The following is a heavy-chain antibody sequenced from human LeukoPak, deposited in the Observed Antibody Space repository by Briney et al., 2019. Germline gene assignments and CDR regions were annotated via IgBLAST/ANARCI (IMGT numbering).Heavy chain of an antibody. J-gene: IGHJ6*02. CDR1: GYTFTSYG. V-gene: IGHV1-18*01. CDR3: ARGRVDTALISYGMDV. D-gene: IGHD5-18*01. Sequence: ASVEVSCKASGYTFTSYGISWARQAPGQGLEGMGWISAYNGNTNYAQKLQGRVTMTTDTSTSTAYMELRSLRSDDTAVYYCARGRVDTALISYGMDVWGQGTTVTVSS. CDR2: ISAYNGNT.